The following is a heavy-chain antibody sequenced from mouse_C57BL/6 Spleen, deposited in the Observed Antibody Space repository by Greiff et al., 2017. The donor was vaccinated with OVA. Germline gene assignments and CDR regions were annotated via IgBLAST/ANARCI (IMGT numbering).Heavy chain of an antibody. V-gene: IGHV1-62-2*01. CDR2: FYPGSGSI. Sequence: VQLQQSGAELVKPGASVKLSCKASGYTFTEYTIHWVKQRSGQGLEWIGWFYPGSGSIKYNEKFKDKATLTADKSSSTVYMELSRLTSEDSAVYFCARHEAPLYYDYYLYAMDYWGQGTSVTVSS. CDR1: GYTFTEYT. J-gene: IGHJ4*01. CDR3: ARHEAPLYYDYYLYAMDY. D-gene: IGHD2-4*01.